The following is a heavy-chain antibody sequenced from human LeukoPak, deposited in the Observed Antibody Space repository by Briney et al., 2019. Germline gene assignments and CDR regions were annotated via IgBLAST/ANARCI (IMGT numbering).Heavy chain of an antibody. D-gene: IGHD2-15*01. V-gene: IGHV3-30*02. CDR2: IRYYGSNK. CDR1: GFTFSSFG. Sequence: PGGSLRLSCAASGFTFSSFGMHWVRQAPGKGLEWVAFIRYYGSNKYYTDSVKGRFTVSRDNSKNTLYLQMNSLRAEDTAVYYCAKECCSGGTCYGYFQNWGQGTLVTVSS. CDR3: AKECCSGGTCYGYFQN. J-gene: IGHJ1*01.